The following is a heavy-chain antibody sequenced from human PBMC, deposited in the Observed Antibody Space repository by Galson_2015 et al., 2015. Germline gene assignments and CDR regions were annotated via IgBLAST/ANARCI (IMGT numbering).Heavy chain of an antibody. D-gene: IGHD6-19*01. CDR1: GFTFSSYS. CDR3: ARDDGLNLGRIAVAGTGVDY. J-gene: IGHJ4*02. V-gene: IGHV3-21*01. Sequence: SLRLSCAASGFTFSSYSMNWVRQAPGKGLEWVSSISSSSSYIYYADSVKGRFTISRDSAKSSLYLQMNSLRAEDAAVYYCARDDGLNLGRIAVAGTGVDYWGQGTLVTVSS. CDR2: ISSSSSYI.